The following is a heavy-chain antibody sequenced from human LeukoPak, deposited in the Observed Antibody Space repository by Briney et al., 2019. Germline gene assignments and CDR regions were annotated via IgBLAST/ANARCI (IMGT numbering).Heavy chain of an antibody. CDR1: GYTFTSYG. CDR2: ISPNSGGT. CDR3: AKTLEYCNSTRCYDPEFYGMDV. J-gene: IGHJ6*02. Sequence: ASVKVSCKASGYTFTSYGISWVRQAPGQGLEWMGWISPNSGGTNYAQKFQDWVTMTRDTSITTAYLELSRLKSDDTAVYYCAKTLEYCNSTRCYDPEFYGMDVWGQGTTVTVSS. V-gene: IGHV1-2*04. D-gene: IGHD2-2*01.